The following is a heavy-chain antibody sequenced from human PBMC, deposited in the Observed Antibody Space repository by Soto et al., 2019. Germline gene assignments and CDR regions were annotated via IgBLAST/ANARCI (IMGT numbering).Heavy chain of an antibody. D-gene: IGHD6-19*01. J-gene: IGHJ4*02. CDR1: GGSISSGGYY. CDR2: IFYSGTT. Sequence: SETLSLTCTVSGGSISSGGYYWSWIRQHPGKGLEWIGYIFYSGTTYYNPSLKSRVTISVDTSKNQFSLQWSSLKASDTAMYYCARHHGQWLVVGNYFDYWGQGTLVTVSS. CDR3: ARHHGQWLVVGNYFDY. V-gene: IGHV4-31*03.